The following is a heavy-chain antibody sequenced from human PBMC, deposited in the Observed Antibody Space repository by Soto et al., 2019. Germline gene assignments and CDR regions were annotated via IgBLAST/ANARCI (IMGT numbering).Heavy chain of an antibody. J-gene: IGHJ4*02. D-gene: IGHD3-3*01. CDR2: INPSGGST. Sequence: ASVKVSCKASGYTFTSYYMHWVRQAPGQGLEWMGIINPSGGSTSYAQKFQGRVTMTRDTSTSTVYMELSSLRSEDTAVYYCARVRIKIFGFGGYFDYWGQGNLVTVSS. CDR1: GYTFTSYY. V-gene: IGHV1-46*01. CDR3: ARVRIKIFGFGGYFDY.